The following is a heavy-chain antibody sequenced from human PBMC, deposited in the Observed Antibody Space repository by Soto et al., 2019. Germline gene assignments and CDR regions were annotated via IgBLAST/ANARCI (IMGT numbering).Heavy chain of an antibody. Sequence: QITLKESGPTLVKPTQTLTLTCTFSGFSLSTSGVGVGWIRQPPGKALEWLALIYWDDDKRYSPSLKSRLTLTKDTSRNQVVLTMTNMDPVDTATYYCTHRRTPSGLFDYWGQGTLVTVSS. CDR1: GFSLSTSGVG. V-gene: IGHV2-5*02. J-gene: IGHJ4*02. CDR3: THRRTPSGLFDY. CDR2: IYWDDDK.